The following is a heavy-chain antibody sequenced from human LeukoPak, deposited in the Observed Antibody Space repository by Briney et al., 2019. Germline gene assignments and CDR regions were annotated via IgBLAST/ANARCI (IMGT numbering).Heavy chain of an antibody. CDR2: VISKTDGGTT. CDR3: TTQADY. J-gene: IGHJ4*02. CDR1: GFTFSNAW. Sequence: KPGGSLRRSCAASGFTFSNAWMSWVRQAPGKGLEWVGRVISKTDGGTTDYAAPVKGRFTISRDDSKNTLYLQMNSLKTEDTAVYYCTTQADYWGQGTLVTVSS. V-gene: IGHV3-15*01.